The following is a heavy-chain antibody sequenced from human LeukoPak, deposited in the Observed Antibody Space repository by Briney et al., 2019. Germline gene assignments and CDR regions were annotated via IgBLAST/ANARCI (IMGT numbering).Heavy chain of an antibody. V-gene: IGHV4-59*01. J-gene: IGHJ4*02. CDR2: IYYSGST. D-gene: IGHD3/OR15-3a*01. CDR3: ARGQRGLPF. Sequence: PSETLSLTCTVSDGSMSPCYWNWVRQPPGKGLEWIGNIYYSGSTDSNPSLKSRVTFSVDMSKNQFSLKLRSVTAADTAMYYCARGQRGLPFWGQGILVTVSS. CDR1: DGSMSPCY.